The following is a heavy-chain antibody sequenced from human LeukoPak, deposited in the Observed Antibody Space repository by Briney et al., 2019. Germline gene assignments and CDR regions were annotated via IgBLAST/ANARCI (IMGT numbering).Heavy chain of an antibody. CDR1: GFTFSSYG. CDR3: AGGHIVATISDAFDI. Sequence: PGGTLRLSCAASGFTFSSYGMSWVRQAPGKGLEWVSGIRNSGSYTYYADSVKGRFTISRDNSKNTLYLQMNSLRAEDTAVYYCAGGHIVATISDAFDIWGQGTMVTVSS. J-gene: IGHJ3*02. D-gene: IGHD5-12*01. CDR2: IRNSGSYT. V-gene: IGHV3-23*01.